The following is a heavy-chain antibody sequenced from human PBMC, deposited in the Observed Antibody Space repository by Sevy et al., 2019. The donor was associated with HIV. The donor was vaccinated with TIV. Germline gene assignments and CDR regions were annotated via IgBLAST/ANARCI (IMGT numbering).Heavy chain of an antibody. CDR1: GFTFSRYW. V-gene: IGHV3-7*03. D-gene: IGHD2-2*01. CDR3: ARDCSSTRCLWGMDV. CDR2: IKVDGSEK. J-gene: IGHJ6*02. Sequence: GGSLRLSCAASGFTFSRYWMSWVRQAPGKGLEWVANIKVDGSEKYYVDSVKGRFTISRDNAKNSLFLQMNSLRAEDTAVYYCARDCSSTRCLWGMDVWGQGTTVTGSS.